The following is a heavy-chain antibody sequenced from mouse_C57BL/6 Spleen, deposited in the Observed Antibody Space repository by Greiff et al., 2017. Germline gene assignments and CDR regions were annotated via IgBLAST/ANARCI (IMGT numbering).Heavy chain of an antibody. V-gene: IGHV5-9-1*02. J-gene: IGHJ3*01. D-gene: IGHD2-4*01. CDR1: GFTFSSYA. CDR2: ISSGGDYI. CDR3: TRKGDDYDEGWFAY. Sequence: EVQVVESGEGLVKPGGSLKLSCAASGFTFSSYAMSWVRQTPEKRLEWVAYISSGGDYIYYADTVKGRFTISRDNARNTLYLQMSSLKSEDTAMYYCTRKGDDYDEGWFAYWGQGTLVTVAA.